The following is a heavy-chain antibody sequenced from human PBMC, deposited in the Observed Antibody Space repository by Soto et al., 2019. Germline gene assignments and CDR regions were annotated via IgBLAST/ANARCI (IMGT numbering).Heavy chain of an antibody. D-gene: IGHD3-10*01. J-gene: IGHJ5*02. V-gene: IGHV4-31*03. CDR3: ARDYYGSGSYDA. CDR1: GGSISSCGYY. CDR2: IYYSGST. Sequence: PSETLSLTCTVSGGSISSCGYYWSWIRQHPGKGLEWIGYIYYSGSTYYNPSLKSRVTISVDTSKNQFSLKLSSVTAADTAVYYCARDYYGSGSYDAWGQGTLVTVSS.